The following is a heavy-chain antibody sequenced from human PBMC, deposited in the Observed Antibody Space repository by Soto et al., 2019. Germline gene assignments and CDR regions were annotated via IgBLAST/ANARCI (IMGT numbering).Heavy chain of an antibody. J-gene: IGHJ6*03. CDR3: VRHSRRLYYGDYYYYMHV. Sequence: PSETLSLTCTVSGGSISSYYWSWIRQPPGKGLEWIGYIYYSGSTNYNPSLKSRVTISVDTSKNHFSLKLTSVTAADTAVYYCVRHSRRLYYGDYYYYMHVSGKATTVTVAS. CDR2: IYYSGST. V-gene: IGHV4-59*08. CDR1: GGSISSYY. D-gene: IGHD4-17*01.